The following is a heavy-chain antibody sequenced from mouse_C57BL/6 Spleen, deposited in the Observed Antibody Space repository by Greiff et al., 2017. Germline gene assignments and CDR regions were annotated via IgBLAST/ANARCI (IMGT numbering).Heavy chain of an antibody. V-gene: IGHV1-55*01. CDR2: IYPGSGST. CDR1: GYTFTSYW. Sequence: QVQLQQPGAELVKPGASVKMSCKASGYTFTSYWITWVKQRPGQGLEWIGDIYPGSGSTNYNEKFKSKATLTVDTSSSTAYMQLSSLTSEDSAVYYCARGALYDPHPAWFAYWGQGTLVTVSA. D-gene: IGHD2-3*01. CDR3: ARGALYDPHPAWFAY. J-gene: IGHJ3*01.